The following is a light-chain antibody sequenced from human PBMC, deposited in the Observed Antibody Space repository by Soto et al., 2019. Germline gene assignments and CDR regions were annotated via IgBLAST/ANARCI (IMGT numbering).Light chain of an antibody. CDR1: SSDVGGYNY. CDR2: EVS. Sequence: QSALIQPPSASGSPGQSVTISCTGTSSDVGGYNYVSWYQQHPGKAPKLMIYEVSKRPSGVPDRFSGSKSGNTASLTVSGLQAEDEADYYCSSYAGSNNFFGGGTKLTVL. V-gene: IGLV2-8*01. CDR3: SSYAGSNNF. J-gene: IGLJ2*01.